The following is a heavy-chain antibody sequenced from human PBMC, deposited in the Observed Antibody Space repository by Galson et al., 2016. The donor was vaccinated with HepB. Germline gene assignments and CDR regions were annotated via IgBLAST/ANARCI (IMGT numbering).Heavy chain of an antibody. D-gene: IGHD3-9*01. CDR2: ITTSSNYR. CDR3: ARDRTDIPGGMDV. CDR1: GFTYSGYS. J-gene: IGHJ6*02. Sequence: SLRLSCAGSGFTYSGYSMNWVRQAPGKGLEWISYITTSSNYRSYAESVKGRFTVSRDNAAKSLYLQMNSLRAEDTAVYYCARDRTDIPGGMDVWGQGTTVTVSS. V-gene: IGHV3-21*01.